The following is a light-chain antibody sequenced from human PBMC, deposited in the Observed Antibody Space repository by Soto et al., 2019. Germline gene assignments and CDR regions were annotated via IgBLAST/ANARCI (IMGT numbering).Light chain of an antibody. V-gene: IGKV3-15*01. Sequence: ERAMTQSPATLSVSPGERATLSCRASQSVGGDLAWYQQKPGQAPRLLIYGASSRATGIPDRFSGSGSGTEFTLTISSLQSEDSAVYYCQQYENWPQLTFGGGTKVDNK. J-gene: IGKJ4*01. CDR2: GAS. CDR3: QQYENWPQLT. CDR1: QSVGGD.